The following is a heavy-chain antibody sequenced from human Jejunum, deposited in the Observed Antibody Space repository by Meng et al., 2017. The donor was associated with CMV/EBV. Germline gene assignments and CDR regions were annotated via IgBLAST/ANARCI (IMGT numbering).Heavy chain of an antibody. CDR1: GASLSSSPYY. CDR2: IYYSVTT. Sequence: CSVSGASLSSSPYYWGWIRQPPGKGLEWIGSIYYSVTTYYNSSLKSRVTISVDTSRNQFSLKLTSVTAADTALYCCARLSPRGGIDYWGHGTLVTVSS. CDR3: ARLSPRGGIDY. J-gene: IGHJ4*01. D-gene: IGHD2/OR15-2a*01. V-gene: IGHV4-39*01.